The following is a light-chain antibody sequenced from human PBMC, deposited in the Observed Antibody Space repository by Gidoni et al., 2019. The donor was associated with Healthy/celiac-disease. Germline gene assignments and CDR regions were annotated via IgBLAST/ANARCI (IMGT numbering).Light chain of an antibody. CDR2: KAS. CDR1: QSISSW. CDR3: QQYNSYWM. Sequence: DIHITQSPSTLSASVGDRVTITCRASQSISSWLAWYQQKPGKAPKLLIYKASSLESGVPSRFSGSGSGTEFTLTISSLQPDDFATYYCQQYNSYWMFGQGTKVEIK. V-gene: IGKV1-5*03. J-gene: IGKJ1*01.